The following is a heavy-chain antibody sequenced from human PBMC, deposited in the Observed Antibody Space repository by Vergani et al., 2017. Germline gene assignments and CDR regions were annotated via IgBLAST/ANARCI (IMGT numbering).Heavy chain of an antibody. J-gene: IGHJ4*02. CDR3: ARGGAQGGNLVY. CDR1: GGSISSSSYY. CDR2: IYYSGST. D-gene: IGHD1-26*01. Sequence: QLQLQESGPGLVKPSETLSLTCTVSGGSISSSSYYWGWIRQPPGKGLEWIGSIYYSGSTYYNPSLKSRVTISVDTSKNQFSLKLSSVTAADTAVYYCARGGAQGGNLVYWGQGTLVTVSS. V-gene: IGHV4-39*01.